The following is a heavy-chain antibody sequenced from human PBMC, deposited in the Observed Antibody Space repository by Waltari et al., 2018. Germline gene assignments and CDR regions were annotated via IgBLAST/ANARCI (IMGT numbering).Heavy chain of an antibody. CDR2: IYYSGST. D-gene: IGHD3-10*01. CDR1: GGSISSYY. J-gene: IGHJ3*02. V-gene: IGHV4-59*01. CDR3: AREYYGSGALGGDAFDI. Sequence: QVQLQESGPGLVKPSETLSLTCTVSGGSISSYYWSWIRQPPGKGLEWIGYIYYSGSTNYNPSLKSRVTISVDTSKNQFSLKLSSVTAADTAVYYCAREYYGSGALGGDAFDIWGQGTMVTVSS.